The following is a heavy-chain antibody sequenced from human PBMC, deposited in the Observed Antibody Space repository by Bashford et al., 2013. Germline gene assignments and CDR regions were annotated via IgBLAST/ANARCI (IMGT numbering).Heavy chain of an antibody. V-gene: IGHV1-18*01. CDR1: GLHLLPAMV. Sequence: ASVKVSCKASGLHLLPAMVSAGCDRTPGQGLEWMGWISAYNGKHKTNAQKLQGRVTMTTDTSTSTAYMELSSLRSEDTAVYYCAREARVLDAFDIWAKGQWSPSPQ. CDR3: AREARVLDAFDI. CDR2: ISAYNGKHK. D-gene: IGHD3-3*01. J-gene: IGHJ3*02.